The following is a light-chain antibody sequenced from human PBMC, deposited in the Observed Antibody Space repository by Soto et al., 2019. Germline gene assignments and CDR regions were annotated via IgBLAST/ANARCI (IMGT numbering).Light chain of an antibody. Sequence: DIQLTQSPSSLSASVGDRVTITCRASQSISSYVSWYQQKPGKAPKLLIYGASSLQRGVPSRFSGSGSGPDFTLTISSLQPEDFATYYCQHRHTYNYNFGQGTKVNIK. V-gene: IGKV1-39*01. CDR3: QHRHTYNYN. CDR2: GAS. CDR1: QSISSY. J-gene: IGKJ2*01.